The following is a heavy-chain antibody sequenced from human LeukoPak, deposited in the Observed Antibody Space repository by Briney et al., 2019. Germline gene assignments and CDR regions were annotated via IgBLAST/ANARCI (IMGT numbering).Heavy chain of an antibody. CDR3: ARVVYDFWSGYYPPFDY. J-gene: IGHJ4*02. CDR1: GYTFTSYG. Sequence: ASVKVSCKASGYTFTSYGISWVRQAPGQGLEWMGGISAYNGNTNYAQKLQGRVTMTTDTSTSTAYMELRSLRSDDTAVYYCARVVYDFWSGYYPPFDYWGQGTLVTVSS. V-gene: IGHV1-18*01. D-gene: IGHD3-3*01. CDR2: ISAYNGNT.